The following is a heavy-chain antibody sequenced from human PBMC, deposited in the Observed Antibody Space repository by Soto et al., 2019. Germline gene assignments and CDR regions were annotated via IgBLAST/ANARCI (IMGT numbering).Heavy chain of an antibody. Sequence: SETLSLTCTVSGGSISSSSYYWGWIRQPPGKGLEWIGSIYYSGSTYYNPSLKSRVTISVDTSKNQFSLKLSSVTAADTAVYYCARHYWDDYIWGSYRYDYWGQGTLVTVSS. CDR3: ARHYWDDYIWGSYRYDY. CDR1: GGSISSSSYY. V-gene: IGHV4-39*01. D-gene: IGHD3-16*02. J-gene: IGHJ4*02. CDR2: IYYSGST.